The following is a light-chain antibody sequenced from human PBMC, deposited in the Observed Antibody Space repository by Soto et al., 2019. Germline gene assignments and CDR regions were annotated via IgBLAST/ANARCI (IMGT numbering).Light chain of an antibody. Sequence: DIQMTQSPSSLAAAVGDRVTITCRASQGITKYLAWFQQIPGKAPSSLICATSILPSGVPSRFSGSGSGTDFTLTISSLQPEDFATYYCQQYESYPRTFGQGTKLE. CDR3: QQYESYPRT. CDR1: QGITKY. J-gene: IGKJ2*01. V-gene: IGKV1-16*01. CDR2: ATS.